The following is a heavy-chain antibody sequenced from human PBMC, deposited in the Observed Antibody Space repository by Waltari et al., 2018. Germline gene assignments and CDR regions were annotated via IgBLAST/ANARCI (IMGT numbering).Heavy chain of an antibody. Sequence: QVQLVQSGVEVKKPGASVKLSCQASGYTFTDYFIHWIRQAPGQGLEYMGWTSPVTGGTNYAQNFHGRVTRTRHTATGTTYMELSRLRAADTAMYFCARVRWDSASGLSYREGLSWYFDLWGRGTLVIVSS. CDR3: ARVRWDSASGLSYREGLSWYFDL. CDR1: GYTFTDYF. D-gene: IGHD1-26*01. CDR2: TSPVTGGT. J-gene: IGHJ2*01. V-gene: IGHV1-2*02.